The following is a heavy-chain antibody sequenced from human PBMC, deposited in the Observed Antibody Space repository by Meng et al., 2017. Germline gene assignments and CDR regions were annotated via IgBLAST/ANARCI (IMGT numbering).Heavy chain of an antibody. D-gene: IGHD6-19*01. J-gene: IGHJ5*02. Sequence: EWLLVWSGAGLVQPGGSLGLSCPASGFSFSSYGMHWVRQAPGKGLVWVSRINSDGSSTSYADSVKGRFTISRDNAKNTLYLQMNSLRAEDTAVYYCAREPRTPFYSSNWFDPWGQGTLVTVSS. CDR3: AREPRTPFYSSNWFDP. CDR1: GFSFSSYG. CDR2: INSDGSST. V-gene: IGHV3-74*01.